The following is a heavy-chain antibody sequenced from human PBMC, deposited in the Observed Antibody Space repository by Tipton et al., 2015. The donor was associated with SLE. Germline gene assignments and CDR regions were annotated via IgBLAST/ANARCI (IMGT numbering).Heavy chain of an antibody. CDR3: ARRGLQFNYFDH. V-gene: IGHV4-39*07. CDR2: IYYIGSN. D-gene: IGHD4-11*01. J-gene: IGHJ4*02. CDR1: GGSISSSSYY. Sequence: TLSLTCIVSGGSISSSSYYWGWIRQPPGKGLEWIGSIYYIGSNYNNPSLESRVTISVDTSKNQFSLKLSSVTAADTAVYYCARRGLQFNYFDHWGQGTRVTVSS.